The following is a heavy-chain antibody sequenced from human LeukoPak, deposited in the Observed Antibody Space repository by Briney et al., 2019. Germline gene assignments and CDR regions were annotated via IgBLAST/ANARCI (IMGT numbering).Heavy chain of an antibody. CDR3: ARETGSSWSYYFDY. D-gene: IGHD6-13*01. CDR1: AGSFSGYY. Sequence: SETLSLTCAVYAGSFSGYYWSWIRQPPGKGLEWIGEINHSGSTNYNPSLKSRVTISVDTSKNQFSLKLSSVTAADTAVYYCARETGSSWSYYFDYWGQGTLVTVSS. J-gene: IGHJ4*02. CDR2: INHSGST. V-gene: IGHV4-34*01.